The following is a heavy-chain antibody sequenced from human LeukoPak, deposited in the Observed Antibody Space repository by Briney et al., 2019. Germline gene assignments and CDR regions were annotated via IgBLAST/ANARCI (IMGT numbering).Heavy chain of an antibody. D-gene: IGHD6-13*01. V-gene: IGHV3-33*08. CDR2: IWYDGSNK. Sequence: GGSLRLSCAASGFTFSSYGMHWVRQAPGKGLEWVAVIWYDGSNKYYADSVKGRFTISRDNSKNTLYLQMNSLRAEDTAVYYCARSPLAAAAVGGDYWGQGTLVTVSS. CDR1: GFTFSSYG. J-gene: IGHJ4*02. CDR3: ARSPLAAAAVGGDY.